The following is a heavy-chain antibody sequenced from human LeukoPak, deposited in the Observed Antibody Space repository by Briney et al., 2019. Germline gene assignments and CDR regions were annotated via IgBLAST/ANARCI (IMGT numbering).Heavy chain of an antibody. D-gene: IGHD2-21*02. J-gene: IGHJ4*02. Sequence: SGGSLRLSCAASGFTSNNHTMSWVRQAPGEGLEWVSGITAGGDSTSYAHAVKGRFTISSDNSKNTLYLQTDSLRAEDTAVYYCAVGHYADASGAGDCYYSYWGQGTLVTVSS. CDR1: GFTSNNHT. V-gene: IGHV3-23*01. CDR2: ITAGGDST. CDR3: AVGHYADASGAGDCYYSY.